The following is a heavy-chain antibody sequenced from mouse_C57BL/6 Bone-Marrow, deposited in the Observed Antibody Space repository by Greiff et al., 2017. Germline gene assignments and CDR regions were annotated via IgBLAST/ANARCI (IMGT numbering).Heavy chain of an antibody. CDR1: GFTFSSYG. Sequence: EVNVVESGGDLVKPGGSLKLSCAASGFTFSSYGMSWVRQTPDKRLEWVATISSGGSYTYYPDSVKGRFTISRDNAKNNLYLQMSSLKSEDTAMYYCASSWDYWGQGTSVTVSS. CDR2: ISSGGSYT. V-gene: IGHV5-6*01. J-gene: IGHJ4*01. CDR3: ASSWDY.